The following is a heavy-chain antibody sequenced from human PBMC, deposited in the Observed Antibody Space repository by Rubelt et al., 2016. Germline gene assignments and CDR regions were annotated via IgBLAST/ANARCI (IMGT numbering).Heavy chain of an antibody. Sequence: TCSVSGGSISNSYWIWLRQSAEKGLEWIGYVYYSGGAIYNPSLRSRVTISVDRSKNEFSLDLTSVSAADTAVYYWARQSDFWYFGLWGRGTLVTVSS. D-gene: IGHD2-21*02. CDR2: VYYSGGA. J-gene: IGHJ2*01. V-gene: IGHV4-59*08. CDR1: GGSISNSY. CDR3: ARQSDFWYFGL.